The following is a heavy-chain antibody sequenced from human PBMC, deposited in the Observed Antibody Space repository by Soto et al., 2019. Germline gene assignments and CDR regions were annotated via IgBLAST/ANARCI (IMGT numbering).Heavy chain of an antibody. CDR3: VRHSYSSARYYYYGKGV. V-gene: IGHV5-10-1*01. CDR1: GYSFTSYW. J-gene: IGHJ6*02. CDR2: IDPSDSYT. D-gene: IGHD6-19*01. Sequence: GESLKISCKGSGYSFTSYWISWVRQMPGKGLEWMGRIDPSDSYTNYSPSFQGHVTISADKSISTAYLQWSRLKASDTAMSYCVRHSYSSARYYYYGKGVWGQGATVGVAS.